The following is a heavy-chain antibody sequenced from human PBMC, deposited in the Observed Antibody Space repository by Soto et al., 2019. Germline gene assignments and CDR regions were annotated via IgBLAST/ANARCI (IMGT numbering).Heavy chain of an antibody. J-gene: IGHJ5*02. Sequence: CGALKTSFKGPWYSFTSYWISWVRQMPGKRLGGMGRIDPSDSYTNYSPSFQGHVTISADKSISTASLQWSSLKASDTAMYYCARDYCSSTSCQHGGYTWFDPWGQGTLVTVSS. CDR3: ARDYCSSTSCQHGGYTWFDP. CDR2: IDPSDSYT. V-gene: IGHV5-10-1*01. CDR1: WYSFTSYW. D-gene: IGHD2-2*01.